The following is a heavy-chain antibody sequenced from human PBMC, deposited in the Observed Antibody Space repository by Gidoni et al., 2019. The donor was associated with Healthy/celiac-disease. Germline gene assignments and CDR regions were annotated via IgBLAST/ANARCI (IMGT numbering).Heavy chain of an antibody. D-gene: IGHD3-10*01. CDR3: VKGMVRGVIRYGMDV. Sequence: EVQLVESGGGLVQPGGSLSLSCSASGFTFLRYAMHWVRQAPGKGLEYVSAISSNGGSTYYADSVKGRFTISRDNSKNTLYLQMSSLRAEDTAVYYCVKGMVRGVIRYGMDVWGQGTTVTVSS. CDR1: GFTFLRYA. CDR2: ISSNGGST. V-gene: IGHV3-64D*06. J-gene: IGHJ6*02.